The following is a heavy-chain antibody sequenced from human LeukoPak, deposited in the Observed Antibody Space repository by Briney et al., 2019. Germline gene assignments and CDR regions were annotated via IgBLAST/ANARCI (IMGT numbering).Heavy chain of an antibody. D-gene: IGHD6-19*01. CDR1: GFTFSSYA. CDR2: ISYDGSNK. V-gene: IGHV3-30-3*01. Sequence: GGSLRLSCAASGFTFSSYAMHWVRQAPGKGLEWVAVISYDGSNKYYADSVKGRFTISRDNSKNTLYLQMNSLRAEDTAVYYCARDGCSSGWYSSWYFDLWGRGTLVTVSS. J-gene: IGHJ2*01. CDR3: ARDGCSSGWYSSWYFDL.